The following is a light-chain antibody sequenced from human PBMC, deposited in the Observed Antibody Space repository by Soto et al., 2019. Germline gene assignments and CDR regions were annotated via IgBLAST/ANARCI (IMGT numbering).Light chain of an antibody. CDR1: SSNIGSNY. CDR3: AAWDDSLSGDVV. Sequence: QSVLTQPPSASGTPGQRVTISCSGSSSNIGSNYVYWYQQLPGTAPKLLIYRNNQRPSGVPDRFSGSKSGTSASLAISGLRSEDEADYYCAAWDDSLSGDVVFGGGTTLTVL. J-gene: IGLJ2*01. V-gene: IGLV1-47*01. CDR2: RNN.